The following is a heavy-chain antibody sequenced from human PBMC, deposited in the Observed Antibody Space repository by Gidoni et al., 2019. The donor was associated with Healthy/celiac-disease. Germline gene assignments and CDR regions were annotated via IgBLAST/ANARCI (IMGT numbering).Heavy chain of an antibody. V-gene: IGHV4-31*03. CDR2: IYFSGST. D-gene: IGHD2-15*01. CDR3: ARDRRRGGALDY. CDR1: GGSISSGGYY. J-gene: IGHJ4*02. Sequence: QVQLQESGPGLVKPSQTLSLTCTVSGGSISSGGYYWSWIRQHPGKGLEWIGYIYFSGSTYYNPSLKSRVTISVDTSKNQFSLKLSSVTAADTAVYYCARDRRRGGALDYWGQGTLVTVSS.